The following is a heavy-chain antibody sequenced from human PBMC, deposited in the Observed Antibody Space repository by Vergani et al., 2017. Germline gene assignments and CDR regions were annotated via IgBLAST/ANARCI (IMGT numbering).Heavy chain of an antibody. CDR1: GFTFRNHW. D-gene: IGHD1-1*01. Sequence: EVQLVESGGTLVQPGGSLRLSCVASGFTFRNHWMSWVRQAPGKGLEWVANIKQDGSDKFYADSVKGRFTISRDNAKNSVYLQMNSLGAEDTAVYYCATKSCGTPGCQIGYFREWGQGTLVTVSS. J-gene: IGHJ1*01. CDR3: ATKSCGTPGCQIGYFRE. CDR2: IKQDGSDK. V-gene: IGHV3-7*01.